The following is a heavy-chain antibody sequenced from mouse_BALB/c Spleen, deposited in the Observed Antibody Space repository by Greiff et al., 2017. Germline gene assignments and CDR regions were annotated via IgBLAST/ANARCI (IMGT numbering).Heavy chain of an antibody. D-gene: IGHD2-3*01. CDR1: GFNIKDYY. CDR2: IDPENGNT. J-gene: IGHJ2*01. CDR3: ARFSYDGYYLAY. Sequence: EVKLVESGAELVRPGAFVKLSCKASGFNIKDYYMHWVKQRPEQGLEWIGWIDPENGNTIYDPKFQGKASITADTSSNTAYLQLSSLTSEDTAVYYCARFSYDGYYLAYWGQGTTLTVSS. V-gene: IGHV14-1*02.